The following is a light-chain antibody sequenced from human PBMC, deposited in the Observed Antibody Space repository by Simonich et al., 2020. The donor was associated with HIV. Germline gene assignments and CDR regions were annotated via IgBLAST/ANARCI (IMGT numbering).Light chain of an antibody. J-gene: IGLJ2*01. CDR3: SSYGGSVV. CDR1: SSDVGSYIL. Sequence: QSALTQPASVSGSPGQSITISCTGTSSDVGSYILVSWYQQHPGKAPKLMIFEGNKRPSGVSNRFSGSKSGNTASLTISGLQAEDEADYYCSSYGGSVVFGGGTKLTVL. V-gene: IGLV2-23*01. CDR2: EGN.